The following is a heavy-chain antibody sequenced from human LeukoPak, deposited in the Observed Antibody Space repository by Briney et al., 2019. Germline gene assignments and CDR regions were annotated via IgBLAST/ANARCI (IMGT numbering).Heavy chain of an antibody. J-gene: IGHJ4*02. Sequence: PSETLSLTCAVSGVSISGSGHYWGWIRQPPGKGLEWIGSIYYSGSTYYNPSLKSRVTISVDTSKNQFSLKLSSVTAADTAVYYCAREDLGSGGDYWGQGTLVTVSS. CDR1: GVSISGSGHY. CDR3: AREDLGSGGDY. CDR2: IYYSGST. V-gene: IGHV4-39*07. D-gene: IGHD2-8*02.